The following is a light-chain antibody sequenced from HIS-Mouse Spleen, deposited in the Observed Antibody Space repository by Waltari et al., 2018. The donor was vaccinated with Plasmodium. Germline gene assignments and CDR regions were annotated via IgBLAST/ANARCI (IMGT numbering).Light chain of an antibody. J-gene: IGKJ1*01. V-gene: IGKV1-5*03. Sequence: DIQMTQSPSTLSASVGDRVTITCRASQSISSRLAWDQQKPGKAPKLLIYKASSLESGVPSRFSGSGSGTKFTLTISSLQPDDFATYSCQQYNSYSWTFGQGTKVEIK. CDR3: QQYNSYSWT. CDR1: QSISSR. CDR2: KAS.